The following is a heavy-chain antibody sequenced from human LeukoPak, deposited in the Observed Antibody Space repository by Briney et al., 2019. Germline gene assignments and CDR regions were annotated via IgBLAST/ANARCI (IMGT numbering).Heavy chain of an antibody. CDR1: GGSYSSHY. D-gene: IGHD4-17*01. CDR2: ISYIGST. V-gene: IGHV4-59*11. Sequence: SETLSLTCTVSGGSYSSHYWSWIRQPPGKGLEWIGYISYIGSTNYNPSLKSRVTISVDTSKNQFSLKLSSVTAADTAVYYCARDPTTVTKGLDIGGQGTMVTVSS. J-gene: IGHJ3*02. CDR3: ARDPTTVTKGLDI.